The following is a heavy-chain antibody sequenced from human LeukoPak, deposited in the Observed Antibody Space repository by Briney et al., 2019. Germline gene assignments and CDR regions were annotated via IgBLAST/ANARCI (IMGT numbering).Heavy chain of an antibody. Sequence: SVKVSCKASGGTFSSYAISWVRQAPGQGLEWMGGIIPIFGTANYAQKLQGRVTMTTDTSTSTAYMELRSLRSDDTAVYYCARVAYYDFWSGYPRHAFDIWGQGTMVTVSS. J-gene: IGHJ3*02. CDR1: GGTFSSYA. V-gene: IGHV1-69*05. CDR3: ARVAYYDFWSGYPRHAFDI. CDR2: IIPIFGTA. D-gene: IGHD3-3*01.